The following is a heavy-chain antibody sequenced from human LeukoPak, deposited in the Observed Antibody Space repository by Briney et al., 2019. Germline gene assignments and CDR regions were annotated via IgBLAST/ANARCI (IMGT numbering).Heavy chain of an antibody. CDR1: GYTFTNYA. J-gene: IGHJ4*02. CDR2: INAGNGNT. D-gene: IGHD3-10*01. Sequence: ASVKVSCKASGYTFTNYAMQWARQAPGQRLEWMGWINAGNGNTKYSQKFQGRVTINRDTSASIAYMKLSSLRSEDTAVYYCARDRGVTMVRGVIDSFDYWGQGTLVTVSS. CDR3: ARDRGVTMVRGVIDSFDY. V-gene: IGHV1-3*01.